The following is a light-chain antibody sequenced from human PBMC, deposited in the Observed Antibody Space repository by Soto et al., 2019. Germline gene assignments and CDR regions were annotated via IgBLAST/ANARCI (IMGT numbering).Light chain of an antibody. Sequence: PGERATLSCRASQSVSSSHLAWYQHKPGQAPRLLIYAASSRATGSPDRFSGGGSGTDFTLTISRLEPEDFATYYCLQHNSYPWTFGQGNKVDSK. V-gene: IGKV3-20*01. CDR1: QSVSSSH. CDR2: AAS. CDR3: LQHNSYPWT. J-gene: IGKJ1*01.